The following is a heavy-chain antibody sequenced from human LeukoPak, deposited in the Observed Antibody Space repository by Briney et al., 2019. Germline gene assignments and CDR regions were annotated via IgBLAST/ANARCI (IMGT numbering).Heavy chain of an antibody. CDR3: ASSDLADYYYYGMDV. V-gene: IGHV3-21*01. CDR1: GFTFSSYS. J-gene: IGHJ6*02. D-gene: IGHD2-21*02. Sequence: GGSLRLSCAASGFTFSSYSMNWVRQAPGKGLEWVSSISSSSSYIYYADSVKGRFTISRDNAKNSLYLQMHSLRAEDTAVYYCASSDLADYYYYGMDVWGQGTTVTVSS. CDR2: ISSSSSYI.